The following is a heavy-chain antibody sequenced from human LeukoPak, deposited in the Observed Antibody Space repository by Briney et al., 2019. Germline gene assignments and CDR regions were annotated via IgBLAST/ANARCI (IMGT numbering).Heavy chain of an antibody. CDR1: GFTFSSYG. CDR3: ARARGYSYGLDY. CDR2: ISSSSNTI. D-gene: IGHD5-18*01. Sequence: GGSLRLSCAASGFTFSSYGMHWVRQAPGKGLEWVSYISSSSNTIYYADSVKGRFTISRDNAKNSLYLQMNSLRADDTAVYYCARARGYSYGLDYWGQGTLVTVSS. V-gene: IGHV3-48*01. J-gene: IGHJ4*02.